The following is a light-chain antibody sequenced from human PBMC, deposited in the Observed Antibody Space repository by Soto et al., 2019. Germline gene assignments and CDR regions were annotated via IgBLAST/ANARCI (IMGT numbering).Light chain of an antibody. Sequence: QSALTQPASVSGSPGQSIAISCTGTNSDVGGYNYVSWYQHHPGKAPKLMIYEVSNRPSEVSNRFSGSKSGNTASLTISGLQAEDEADYYCSSYTTSTTWVFGGGTKLTVL. CDR2: EVS. CDR3: SSYTTSTTWV. V-gene: IGLV2-14*01. CDR1: NSDVGGYNY. J-gene: IGLJ3*02.